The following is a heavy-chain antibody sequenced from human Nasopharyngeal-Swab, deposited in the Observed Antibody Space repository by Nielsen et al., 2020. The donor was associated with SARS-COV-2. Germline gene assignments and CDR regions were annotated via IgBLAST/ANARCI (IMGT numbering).Heavy chain of an antibody. V-gene: IGHV3-9*01. CDR3: AKYGRSFDI. Sequence: GGSLRLSCAASGFTFIDYAIHCFRQAPVNGLEWVSGISWNSGSIGYADSVKGRFTISRDNAKNSLYLQMNSLRAEDTALYYCAKYGRSFDIWGQGKMVTVSS. CDR2: ISWNSGSI. CDR1: GFTFIDYA. J-gene: IGHJ3*02.